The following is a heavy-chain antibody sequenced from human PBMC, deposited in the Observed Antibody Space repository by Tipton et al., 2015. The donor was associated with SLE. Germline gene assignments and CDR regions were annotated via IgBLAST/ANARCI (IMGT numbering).Heavy chain of an antibody. CDR1: GYTFTSYG. D-gene: IGHD2-15*01. CDR2: ISAYNGNT. CDR3: ARDDSLVVVAATYAFDI. V-gene: IGHV1-18*01. J-gene: IGHJ3*02. Sequence: QYGPEVKKPGASVKVSCKASGYTFTSYGISWVRQAPGQGLEWMGWISAYNGNTNYAQKLQGRVTMTTDTSTSTAYMELRSLRSDDTAVYYCARDDSLVVVAATYAFDIWGQGTMVTVSS.